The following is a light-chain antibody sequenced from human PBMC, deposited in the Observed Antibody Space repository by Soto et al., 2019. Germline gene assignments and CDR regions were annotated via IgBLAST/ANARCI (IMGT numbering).Light chain of an antibody. Sequence: QSALTQPASVSRSPGQSITISCTGTNSDVGGYNYVSWYQQHPGKAPKLMIYDVSNRPSGVSNRFSGSKSGNTASLTISGLQAEDEADYYCSSYTSSSTLYVFGTGTKVTVL. V-gene: IGLV2-14*01. CDR3: SSYTSSSTLYV. CDR2: DVS. J-gene: IGLJ1*01. CDR1: NSDVGGYNY.